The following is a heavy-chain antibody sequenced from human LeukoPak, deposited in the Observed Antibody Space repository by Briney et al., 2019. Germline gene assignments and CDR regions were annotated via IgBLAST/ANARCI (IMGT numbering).Heavy chain of an antibody. J-gene: IGHJ4*02. CDR1: GYTFTSYY. Sequence: GASVKVSCKASGYTFTSYYMHWVRQAPGQGLEWTGIINPSGGSTSYAQKFQGRVTMTRDMSTSTVYMELSSLRSEDTAVYYCARESKGWCSGGSCYLPIREPIDYWGQGTLVTVSS. D-gene: IGHD2-15*01. CDR2: INPSGGST. CDR3: ARESKGWCSGGSCYLPIREPIDY. V-gene: IGHV1-46*01.